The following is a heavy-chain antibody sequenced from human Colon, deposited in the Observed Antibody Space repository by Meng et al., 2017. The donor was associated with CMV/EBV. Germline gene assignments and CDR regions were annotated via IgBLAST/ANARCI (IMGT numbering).Heavy chain of an antibody. CDR1: GGSFIGYS. V-gene: IGHV4-34*01. CDR2: IDHVGAT. CDR3: ARRSGSYRLTYWFAP. Sequence: SETLSLTCALSGGSFIGYSWSWIRQPPGKGPEWIGDIDHVGATNYNPSLKSRVTISVDTSTNAFSLSLTSVTATDTAVYYCARRSGSYRLTYWFAPWGQGTLVTVSS. D-gene: IGHD1-26*01. J-gene: IGHJ5*02.